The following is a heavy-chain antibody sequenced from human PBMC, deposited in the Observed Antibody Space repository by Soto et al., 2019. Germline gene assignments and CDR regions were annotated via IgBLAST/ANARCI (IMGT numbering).Heavy chain of an antibody. J-gene: IGHJ4*02. V-gene: IGHV1-69*01. CDR1: GGTFSTYA. CDR2: IIPLFGTA. CDR3: ARPKGSYSSGYYYFDY. D-gene: IGHD6-19*01. Sequence: QVQLVQSGAEVKQPGSSVKVSCKTSGGTFSTYAIYWVRQAPGQWLEWMGAIIPLFGTADYAQKFQGRVTITADESTSTASMERGSLGSEDTALYYWARPKGSYSSGYYYFDYWGQGTLVTVSS.